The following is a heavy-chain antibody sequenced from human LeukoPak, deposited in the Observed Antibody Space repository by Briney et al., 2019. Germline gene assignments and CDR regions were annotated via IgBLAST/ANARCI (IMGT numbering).Heavy chain of an antibody. CDR1: GFTFSSYG. CDR2: IRYDGSKK. D-gene: IGHD6-13*01. J-gene: IGHJ4*02. CDR3: ARDESLAAAGSDY. Sequence: GGSLRLSCAASGFTFSSYGMHWVRQAPGKGLEWVAFIRYDGSKKYYADSVKGRFTISRDNSKNTLYLQMNSLKAEDTAVYYCARDESLAAAGSDYWGQGTLVTVSS. V-gene: IGHV3-30*02.